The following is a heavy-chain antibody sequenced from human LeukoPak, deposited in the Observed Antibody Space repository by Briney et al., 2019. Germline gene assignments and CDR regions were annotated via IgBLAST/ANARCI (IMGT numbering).Heavy chain of an antibody. V-gene: IGHV3-48*01. Sequence: PGGSLRLSCAASGFTFSSYSMNWVRQAPGKGLEWVSYISSSSSTIYYADSVKGRFTISRDNAKNSLYLQMNSLRAEDTAVYYCARDMYTVAGTIAFDIWGQGTMVTVSS. D-gene: IGHD6-19*01. CDR2: ISSSSSTI. CDR3: ARDMYTVAGTIAFDI. CDR1: GFTFSSYS. J-gene: IGHJ3*02.